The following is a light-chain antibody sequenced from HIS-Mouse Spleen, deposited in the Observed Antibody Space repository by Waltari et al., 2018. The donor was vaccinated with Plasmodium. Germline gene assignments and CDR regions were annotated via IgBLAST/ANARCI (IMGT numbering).Light chain of an antibody. J-gene: IGLJ1*01. Sequence: SYVLTQPPSVSVAPGKTASITCGGNNIGSHSVHWYQQKPGQAPVLVVYDDSDRPSGIPERFSGSNSGNTATLTISRVEAGDEADYYCQVWDSSSDHYVFGTGTKVTVL. CDR2: DDS. V-gene: IGLV3-21*03. CDR3: QVWDSSSDHYV. CDR1: NIGSHS.